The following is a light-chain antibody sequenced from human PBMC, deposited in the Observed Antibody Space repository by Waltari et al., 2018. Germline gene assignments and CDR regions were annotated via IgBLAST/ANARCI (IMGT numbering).Light chain of an antibody. CDR3: QSADSSGTYV. CDR2: KDG. CDR1: ALSNQY. J-gene: IGLJ1*01. V-gene: IGLV3-25*03. Sequence: SYELAQPPSVSVSPGQTARITCSGDALSNQYAYWYQQKPGQAPVVVRYKDGERPSGIPERVSGSSSGTTVTLTIRGVQAEDEADYHCQSADSSGTYVVGTGTKVTVL.